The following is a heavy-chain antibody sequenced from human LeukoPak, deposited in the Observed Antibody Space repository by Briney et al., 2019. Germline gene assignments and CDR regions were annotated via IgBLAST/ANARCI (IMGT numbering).Heavy chain of an antibody. J-gene: IGHJ4*02. D-gene: IGHD2-15*01. Sequence: GGSLRLSCAASGFTFSSYSMNWVRQAPGKGLEWVSSISSSSSYIYYADSVKGRFTISRDNAKNSLYLQMNSLRAEDTAVYYCARDVVVAATPGNRHFDYWGQGTLVTVSP. CDR3: ARDVVVAATPGNRHFDY. CDR1: GFTFSSYS. V-gene: IGHV3-21*01. CDR2: ISSSSSYI.